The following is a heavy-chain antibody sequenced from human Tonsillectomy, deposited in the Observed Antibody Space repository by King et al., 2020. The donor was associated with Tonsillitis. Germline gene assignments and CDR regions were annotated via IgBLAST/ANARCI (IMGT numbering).Heavy chain of an antibody. D-gene: IGHD3-3*01. CDR1: GYSISSGNY. J-gene: IGHJ4*02. V-gene: IGHV4-38-2*02. Sequence: MQLQESGPGLVKSSETLSLTCNVSGYSISSGNYWGWIRQSPGRGLEWIGNVYHTGSTSYNPSLKSRVDISVDTSKNQFSLKVKSVTAADTAVYYCVRGGGVALNYFDWGQGTLIPVSS. CDR3: VRGGGVALNYFD. CDR2: VYHTGST.